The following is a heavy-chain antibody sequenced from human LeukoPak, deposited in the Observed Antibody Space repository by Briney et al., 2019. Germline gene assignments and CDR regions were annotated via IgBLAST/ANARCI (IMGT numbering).Heavy chain of an antibody. CDR1: GFTFSSYE. CDR3: ARDLRGSAVAGFDY. J-gene: IGHJ4*02. Sequence: PGGSLRLSCAASGFTFSSYEMNWVRQAPGKGLEWVSYISSSGSTIYYADSVKGRFTISRDNAKNSLYLQMNSLRAEDTAVYYCARDLRGSAVAGFDYWGQGTLVTVSS. V-gene: IGHV3-48*03. CDR2: ISSSGSTI. D-gene: IGHD6-19*01.